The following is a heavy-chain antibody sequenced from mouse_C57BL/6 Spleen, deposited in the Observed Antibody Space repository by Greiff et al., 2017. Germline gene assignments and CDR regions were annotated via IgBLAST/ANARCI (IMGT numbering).Heavy chain of an antibody. V-gene: IGHV5-17*01. D-gene: IGHD2-10*02. CDR3: AKPSIHYAMDY. CDR1: GFTFSDYG. J-gene: IGHJ4*01. CDR2: ISSGSSTI. Sequence: EVQLVESGGGLVKPGGSLTLSCAASGFTFSDYGMHWVRQAPEKGLEWVAYISSGSSTIYYADTVKGRFTISRDNAKNTLFLQMTSLRSEDTAMYYCAKPSIHYAMDYWGQGTSVTVSS.